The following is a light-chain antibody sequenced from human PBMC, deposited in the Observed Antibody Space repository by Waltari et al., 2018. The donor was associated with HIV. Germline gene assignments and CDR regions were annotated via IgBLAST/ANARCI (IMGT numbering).Light chain of an antibody. V-gene: IGLV1-40*01. CDR1: SSNIGTNYD. CDR3: QSYDNTVNGWV. J-gene: IGLJ3*02. CDR2: GII. Sequence: QSVLTPPPSVSGAPGQNVTVSCTGSSSNIGTNYDFYWYQFLPGEVPKLLIYGIILRPAGVPGRFPGSSSGTSASLAIPGLQPADEADYYCQSYDNTVNGWVFGGGTRVTV.